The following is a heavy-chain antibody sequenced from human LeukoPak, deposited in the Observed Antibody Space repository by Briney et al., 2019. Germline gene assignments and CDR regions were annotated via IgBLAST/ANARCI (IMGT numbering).Heavy chain of an antibody. J-gene: IGHJ4*02. CDR1: GFDVSSNY. V-gene: IGHV3-53*01. CDR3: ASGLRGVWIQLSGPDY. CDR2: IYSGGST. D-gene: IGHD5-18*01. Sequence: GMSLRLSCAASGFDVSSNYMSWVRQAPGKGLEWVSIIYSGGSTYYADSVKGRFSISRDNSKNTLYLQMSGLRAEDTAVYYCASGLRGVWIQLSGPDYWGQGTLVTVSS.